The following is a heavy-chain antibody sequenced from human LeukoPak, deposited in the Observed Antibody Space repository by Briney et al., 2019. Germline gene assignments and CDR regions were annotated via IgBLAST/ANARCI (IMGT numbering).Heavy chain of an antibody. J-gene: IGHJ5*02. Sequence: SETLSLTCAVYGGSFSGYYWSWIRQPPGKGLEWIGEINHSGSTNYNPSLKSRVTISVDTSKNQFSLKLSSVTAADTAVYYCARDPSNWFDPWGQGTLVTVSS. V-gene: IGHV4-34*01. CDR2: INHSGST. CDR1: GGSFSGYY. CDR3: ARDPSNWFDP.